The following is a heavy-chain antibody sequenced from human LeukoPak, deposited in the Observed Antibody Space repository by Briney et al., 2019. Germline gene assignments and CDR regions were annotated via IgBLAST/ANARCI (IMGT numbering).Heavy chain of an antibody. V-gene: IGHV4-34*01. CDR3: ARGPRKFSYSYAYAY. CDR1: GGSFSDYY. D-gene: IGHD5-18*01. CDR2: IIHGGKT. Sequence: SETLSLTCAVYGGSFSDYYWTWIRQPPGKGLEWIGEIIHGGKTNYNPSLKSRLTISIDTSKNQFSLKLNSVTAADAALYYCARGPRKFSYSYAYAYWGQGTLVTVSS. J-gene: IGHJ4*02.